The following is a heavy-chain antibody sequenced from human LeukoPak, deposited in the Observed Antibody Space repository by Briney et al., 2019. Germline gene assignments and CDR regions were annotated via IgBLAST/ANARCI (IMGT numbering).Heavy chain of an antibody. J-gene: IGHJ6*02. CDR1: GFTFSSYD. Sequence: GGSLRLSCAASGFTFSSYDMHWVRQATGKGLEWVSAIGTAGDTYYPGSVKGRFTISRENAKNSLYLQMNSLRAGDTAVYYCARFAVAGNNYGMDVWGQGTTVTVSS. CDR2: IGTAGDT. D-gene: IGHD6-19*01. CDR3: ARFAVAGNNYGMDV. V-gene: IGHV3-13*01.